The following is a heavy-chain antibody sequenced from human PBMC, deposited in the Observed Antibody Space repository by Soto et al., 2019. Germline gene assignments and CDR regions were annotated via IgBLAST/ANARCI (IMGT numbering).Heavy chain of an antibody. D-gene: IGHD4-17*01. CDR3: ARFYGDHNWFDR. J-gene: IGHJ5*02. Sequence: SVWVSCKASGYTFTSYGISWVRQAPGQGLEWMGWIIPIFGTANYAQKFQGRVTITADEYTSTAYMQLSSLRSEDTAVYYCARFYGDHNWFDRWGQGTLVTVS. V-gene: IGHV1-69*13. CDR1: GYTFTSYG. CDR2: IIPIFGTA.